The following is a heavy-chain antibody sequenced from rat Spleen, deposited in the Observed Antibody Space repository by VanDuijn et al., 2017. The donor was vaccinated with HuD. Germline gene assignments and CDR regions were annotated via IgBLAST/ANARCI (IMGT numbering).Heavy chain of an antibody. D-gene: IGHD4-3*01. CDR1: GLSFSNYD. V-gene: IGHV5-25*01. J-gene: IGHJ4*01. CDR2: ISPSGGST. Sequence: EVQLVESGGGAVQPGRSMKLSCAASGLSFSNYDMAWVRQAPTKGLEWVASISPSGGSTYYRDSVKGRFTVSRDNAKSTLYLQMDSLRSEDTATYYCARHGRGGTTYYYVMDVWGQGASVTVSS. CDR3: ARHGRGGTTYYYVMDV.